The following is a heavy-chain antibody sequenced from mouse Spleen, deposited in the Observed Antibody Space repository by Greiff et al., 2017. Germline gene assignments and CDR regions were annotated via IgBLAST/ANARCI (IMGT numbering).Heavy chain of an antibody. CDR1: GFTFSDYG. CDR3: ARGYYGNPWFAY. D-gene: IGHD2-1*01. CDR2: ISSGSSTI. Sequence: EVKLMESGGGLVKPGGSLKLSCAASGFTFSDYGMHWVRQAPEKGLEWVAYISSGSSTIYYADTVKGRFTISRDNAKNTLFLQMTSLRSEDTAMYYCARGYYGNPWFAYWGQGTLVTVSA. J-gene: IGHJ3*01. V-gene: IGHV5-17*01.